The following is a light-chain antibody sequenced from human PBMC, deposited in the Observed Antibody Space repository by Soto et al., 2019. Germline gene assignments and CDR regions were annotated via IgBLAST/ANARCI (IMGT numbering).Light chain of an antibody. CDR1: QSVSSN. V-gene: IGKV3-15*01. CDR3: QQYENWPLT. Sequence: EIVMTQSPATLSVCPGERATLSCRASQSVSSNLAWYQQRPGQAPRLLIYGASTRATGIPARFSGSRSGTEFTLSISSLQSEEFAVYHCQQYENWPLTFGGGTKVEIK. J-gene: IGKJ4*01. CDR2: GAS.